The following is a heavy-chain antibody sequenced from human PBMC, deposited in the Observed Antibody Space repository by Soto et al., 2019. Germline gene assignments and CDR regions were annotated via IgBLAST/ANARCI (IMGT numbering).Heavy chain of an antibody. CDR1: GGSISSSNW. Sequence: SETLSLTCAVSGGSISSSNWWSWVRQPPGKGLEWIGEIYHSGSTNYNPSLKSRVTISVDKSKNQFFLKLSSVTAAATAVHHCERRIEVAGEFAYWGQGTLATVSS. D-gene: IGHD6-19*01. CDR3: ERRIEVAGEFAY. CDR2: IYHSGST. J-gene: IGHJ4*02. V-gene: IGHV4-4*02.